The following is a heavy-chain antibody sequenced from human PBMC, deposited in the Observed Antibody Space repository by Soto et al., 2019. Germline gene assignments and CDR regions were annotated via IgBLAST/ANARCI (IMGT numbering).Heavy chain of an antibody. CDR1: GFTFSDHY. Sequence: EVQLVESGGGLVQPGGSLRLSCAASGFTFSDHYVDWVRQAPGKGLEWVARVRNKANSYSTEYAASAKGRFTISRDDSNSLSFLQRSSLKTEDTALYFGARTRLASYDLNHCDYSGQASPLTVSS. D-gene: IGHD5-12*01. J-gene: IGHJ4*02. CDR3: ARTRLASYDLNHCDY. CDR2: VRNKANSYST. V-gene: IGHV3-72*01.